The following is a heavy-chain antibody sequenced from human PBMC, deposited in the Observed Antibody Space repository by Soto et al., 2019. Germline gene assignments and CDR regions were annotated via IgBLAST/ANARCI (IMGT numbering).Heavy chain of an antibody. CDR2: ISYDGSNK. CDR1: GFTFSSYA. CDR3: ARVRDDYGGKRGGYYYYYGMDV. D-gene: IGHD4-17*01. V-gene: IGHV3-30-3*01. Sequence: GGSLRLSCAASGFTFSSYAMHWVRQAPGKGLEWVAVISYDGSNKYYADSVKGRFTISRDNSKNTLYLQMNSLRAEDTAVYYCARVRDDYGGKRGGYYYYYGMDVWGQGTTVTVSS. J-gene: IGHJ6*02.